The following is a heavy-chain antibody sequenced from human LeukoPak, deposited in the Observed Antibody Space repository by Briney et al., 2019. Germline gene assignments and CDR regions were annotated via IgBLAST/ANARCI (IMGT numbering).Heavy chain of an antibody. V-gene: IGHV3-7*03. D-gene: IGHD2-2*01. CDR3: ARGIVVVPAAMANYYYYMDV. CDR2: IKQDGSEK. CDR1: GFTFSSYW. J-gene: IGHJ6*03. Sequence: GGSLRLSCAASGFTFSSYWMSWVRQAPGKGLEWVANIKQDGSEKYYVDSVKGRFTISRDNAKNSLYLQMNSLRAEDTAVYYCARGIVVVPAAMANYYYYMDVWGKGTTVTVSS.